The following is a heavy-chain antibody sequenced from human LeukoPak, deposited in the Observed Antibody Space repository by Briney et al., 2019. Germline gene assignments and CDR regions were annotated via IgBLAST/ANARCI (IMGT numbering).Heavy chain of an antibody. CDR2: IFPGDSDT. CDR1: GYSFTNYW. Sequence: GESLKISCKGPGYSFTNYWIGWVRQMPGKGLEWMGIIFPGDSDTRYSPSFQGQVTISADKSISTAYLQWSSLKASDTAMYYCTRLLYSGSSWFDPWGQGTLVTVSS. J-gene: IGHJ5*02. V-gene: IGHV5-51*01. D-gene: IGHD1-26*01. CDR3: TRLLYSGSSWFDP.